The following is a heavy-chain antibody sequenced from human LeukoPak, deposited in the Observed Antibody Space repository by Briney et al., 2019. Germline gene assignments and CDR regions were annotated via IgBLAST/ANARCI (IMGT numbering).Heavy chain of an antibody. J-gene: IGHJ4*02. CDR2: IRSKAYGGTT. D-gene: IGHD2-2*01. CDR3: TRDLCSSTSCYAPFDY. V-gene: IGHV3-49*04. Sequence: TGRSLRLSCTASGFTFGDYAMSWVRQAPGKGLEWVAFIRSKAYGGTTEYAASVKGRFTISRDDSKSIAYLQMNSLKTEDTAVYCCTRDLCSSTSCYAPFDYWGQGTLVTVSS. CDR1: GFTFGDYA.